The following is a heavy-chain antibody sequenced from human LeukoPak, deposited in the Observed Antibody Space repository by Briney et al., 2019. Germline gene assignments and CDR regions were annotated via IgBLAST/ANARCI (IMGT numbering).Heavy chain of an antibody. D-gene: IGHD2-2*01. V-gene: IGHV3-23*01. J-gene: IGHJ4*02. CDR2: ISGSGGAT. CDR3: ASRDIVVVPAAPFDY. Sequence: GGSLRLSCAVSGFTFSNYVMNWVRQAPGKGLEWVSTISGSGGATYYAASVKGRFTISRDNSKDTLYLQMNSLRVEDTAVYYCASRDIVVVPAAPFDYWGQGTLVTVSS. CDR1: GFTFSNYV.